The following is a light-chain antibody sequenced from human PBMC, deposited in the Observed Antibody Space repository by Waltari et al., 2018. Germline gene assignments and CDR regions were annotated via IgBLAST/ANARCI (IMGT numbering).Light chain of an antibody. CDR2: KVN. J-gene: IGLJ3*02. Sequence: QSALTQPASVSGSPGQSITISCPGTRRAAGFYDFVSWFQPHPGKAPKVMIYKVNNRPSGVSNRFSGSKSANTASLTISGLQAEDEADYYCSSYTRRSYWVFGGGTQLTVL. V-gene: IGLV2-14*01. CDR3: SSYTRRSYWV. CDR1: RRAAGFYDF.